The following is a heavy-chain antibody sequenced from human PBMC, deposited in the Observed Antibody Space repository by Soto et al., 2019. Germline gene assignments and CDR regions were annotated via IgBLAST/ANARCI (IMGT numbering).Heavy chain of an antibody. CDR1: GFTFSSYA. J-gene: IGHJ4*02. Sequence: EVQLLESGGGLVQPGGSLRLSCAASGFTFSSYAMSWVRQAPGKGLEWDSGISDSGGSTYYADSVKGRFTISRDNSKNTLYLQMNSLRAEDTAVYYCAKGTYYYGSAPYYFDYWGQGTLVTVSS. V-gene: IGHV3-23*01. CDR2: ISDSGGST. D-gene: IGHD3-10*01. CDR3: AKGTYYYGSAPYYFDY.